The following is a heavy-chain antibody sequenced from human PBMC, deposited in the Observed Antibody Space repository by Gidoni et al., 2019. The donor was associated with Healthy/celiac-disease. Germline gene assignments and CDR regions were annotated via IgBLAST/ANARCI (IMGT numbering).Heavy chain of an antibody. V-gene: IGHV4-30-2*05. J-gene: IGHJ4*02. D-gene: IGHD5-18*01. Sequence: STYYNPSLKSRVTISVDTSKNQFSLKLSSVTAADTAVYYCARGPRVGDTALDYWGQGTLVTVSS. CDR3: ARGPRVGDTALDY. CDR2: ST.